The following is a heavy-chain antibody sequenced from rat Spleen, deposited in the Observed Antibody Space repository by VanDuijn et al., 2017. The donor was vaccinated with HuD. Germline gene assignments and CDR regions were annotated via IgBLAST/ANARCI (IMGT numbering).Heavy chain of an antibody. V-gene: IGHV5S13*01. CDR2: ISPSGGGT. CDR1: GFTFSNYD. Sequence: EVQLVESGGGLVQPGRSLKLSCAASGFTFSNYDMAWIRQVPTKGLEWVASISPSGGGTYYRDSVKGRFTVSRDNARGTQYLQMDSLRSEDTATYYCARQDTSGYSNWFTYWGQGTLVTVSS. J-gene: IGHJ3*01. D-gene: IGHD4-3*01. CDR3: ARQDTSGYSNWFTY.